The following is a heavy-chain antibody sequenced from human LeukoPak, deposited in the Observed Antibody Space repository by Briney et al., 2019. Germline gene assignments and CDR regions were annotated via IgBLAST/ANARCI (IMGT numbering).Heavy chain of an antibody. D-gene: IGHD6-13*01. CDR3: ARADSSSWWDFDY. Sequence: ASVKVSCKASGYTFTGYYMHWVRQAPGQGPEWMGWINPNSGGTNYAQKFQGRVTMTRDTSTSTVYMELSSLRSEDTAVYHCARADSSSWWDFDYWGQGTLVTVSS. J-gene: IGHJ4*02. CDR1: GYTFTGYY. V-gene: IGHV1-2*02. CDR2: INPNSGGT.